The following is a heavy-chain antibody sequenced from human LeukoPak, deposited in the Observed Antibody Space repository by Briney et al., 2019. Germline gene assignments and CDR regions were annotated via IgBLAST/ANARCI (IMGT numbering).Heavy chain of an antibody. CDR2: ISGSGGSK. CDR1: GFTFSSYA. J-gene: IGHJ3*02. D-gene: IGHD2-21*02. Sequence: GGSLRLSCAASGFTFSSYAMRWVRQAPGKGLEWVSGISGSGGSKYYADSVKGRFTISRHNSKNTLSLQMNSLRADDTAVYYCAKDCCGGDWSDAFDIWGQGTMVTVS. CDR3: AKDCCGGDWSDAFDI. V-gene: IGHV3-23*01.